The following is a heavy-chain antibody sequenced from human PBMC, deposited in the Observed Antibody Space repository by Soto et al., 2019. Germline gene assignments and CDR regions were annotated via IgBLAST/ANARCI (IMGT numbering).Heavy chain of an antibody. CDR3: AADPVGASRWGY. J-gene: IGHJ4*02. CDR1: GFTFTSSA. V-gene: IGHV1-58*01. D-gene: IGHD1-26*01. Sequence: SVKVSCKASGFTFTSSAVQWVRQARGQRLEWIGWIVVGSGNTNYAQKFQERVTITRDMSTSTAYMELSSLRSEDTAVYYCAADPVGASRWGYWGQGTLVTVS. CDR2: IVVGSGNT.